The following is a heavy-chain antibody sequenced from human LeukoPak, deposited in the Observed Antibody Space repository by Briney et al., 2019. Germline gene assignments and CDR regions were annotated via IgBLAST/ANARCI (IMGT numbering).Heavy chain of an antibody. Sequence: ASVKVSCKASGYTFTGYYMHWVRQAPGQGLEWMGWINPNTGDTHYAQKFQGRVTMTRDTSISTAYMQLSSLRSDDTATYYCAGGDYGAGIYSPPWGQGTLVTVSS. CDR2: INPNTGDT. J-gene: IGHJ4*02. D-gene: IGHD3-10*01. CDR1: GYTFTGYY. V-gene: IGHV1-2*02. CDR3: AGGDYGAGIYSPP.